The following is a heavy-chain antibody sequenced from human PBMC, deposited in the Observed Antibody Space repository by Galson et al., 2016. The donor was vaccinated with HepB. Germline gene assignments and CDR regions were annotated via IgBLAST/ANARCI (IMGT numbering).Heavy chain of an antibody. CDR3: AAQLGTRAGFDY. J-gene: IGHJ4*02. Sequence: SLRLSCAASGFSFSDYYMSWIRQAPGMGLESISYITFSAGGAFYADSVKGRFTISRDNAKNSLYLQMNSLSVEDTAIYYCAAQLGTRAGFDYWGQGILVIVS. CDR2: ITFSAGGA. D-gene: IGHD1-1*01. V-gene: IGHV3-11*01. CDR1: GFSFSDYY.